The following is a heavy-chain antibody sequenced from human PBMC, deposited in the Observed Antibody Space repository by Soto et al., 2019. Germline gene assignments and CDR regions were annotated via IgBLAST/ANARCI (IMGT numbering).Heavy chain of an antibody. CDR3: AKPLATDFDY. V-gene: IGHV3-23*01. CDR1: GLIFSSHA. J-gene: IGHJ4*02. CDR2: ISTTESNT. Sequence: EVQLLESGGGLVQPGGSLRLSCTVSGLIFSSHAMSWVRQAPGKGLEWVSSISTTESNTYYADSVKGRFTISRDNSQNTLYLQMSSLRAEDTAVYYCAKPLATDFDYWGQGTLVTVSS.